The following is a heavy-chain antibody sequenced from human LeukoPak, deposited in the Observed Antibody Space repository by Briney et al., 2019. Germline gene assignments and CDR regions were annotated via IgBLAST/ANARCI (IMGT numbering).Heavy chain of an antibody. CDR1: GGSISSYY. CDR2: IYTSGST. CDR3: ARDGSIAAAALFDY. V-gene: IGHV4-4*07. J-gene: IGHJ4*02. Sequence: PSETLSLTCTVSGGSISSYYWSWIRQPAGKGLEWIGRIYTSGSTNYNPSLKSRVTMSVDTSKNQFSLKLSSVTAADTAVYYCARDGSIAAAALFDYWGQGTLVTVSS. D-gene: IGHD6-13*01.